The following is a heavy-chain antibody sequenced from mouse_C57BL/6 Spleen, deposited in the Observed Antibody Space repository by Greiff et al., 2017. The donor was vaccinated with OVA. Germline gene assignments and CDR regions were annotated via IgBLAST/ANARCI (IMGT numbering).Heavy chain of an antibody. V-gene: IGHV1-15*01. J-gene: IGHJ2*01. CDR2: IDPETGGT. CDR3: TRWGDYGPFDY. Sequence: QVQLKQSGAELVRPGASVTLSCKASGYTFTDYEMHWVKQTPVHGLEWIGAIDPETGGTAYNQKFKGKAILTADKSSSTAYMELRSLTSEDSAVYYCTRWGDYGPFDYWGQGTTLTVSS. D-gene: IGHD2-4*01. CDR1: GYTFTDYE.